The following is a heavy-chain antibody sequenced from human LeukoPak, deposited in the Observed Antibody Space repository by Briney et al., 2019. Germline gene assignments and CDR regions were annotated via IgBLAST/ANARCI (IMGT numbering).Heavy chain of an antibody. D-gene: IGHD3-22*01. Sequence: GGTLRLSCAASGFTFGSYGMSWVRQAPGKGLEWVSVISGSGGSTYYADSVKGRFTISRDNSKNTLYLQLNSLRAEDTAVYYCAKGKYDSARISDNWGQGTLVTVSS. CDR1: GFTFGSYG. J-gene: IGHJ4*02. CDR2: ISGSGGST. V-gene: IGHV3-23*01. CDR3: AKGKYDSARISDN.